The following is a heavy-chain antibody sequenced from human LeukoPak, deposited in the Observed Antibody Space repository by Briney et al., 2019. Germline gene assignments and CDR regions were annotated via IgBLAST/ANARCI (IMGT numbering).Heavy chain of an antibody. J-gene: IGHJ4*02. Sequence: GESLKSSSQASGYSFIHYWIGWVRRMPRKGLEWVAIIYPADCGVRYSPSFRGRVTISVDTSLSTTYLQWSSLRASDTAMYYCARRPSYYFDYWGQGILVTVSS. D-gene: IGHD2-2*01. CDR3: ARRPSYYFDY. V-gene: IGHV5-51*01. CDR1: GYSFIHYW. CDR2: IYPADCGV.